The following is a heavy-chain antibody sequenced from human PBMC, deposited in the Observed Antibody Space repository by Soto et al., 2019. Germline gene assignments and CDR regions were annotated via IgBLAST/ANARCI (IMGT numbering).Heavy chain of an antibody. Sequence: GASVKVSYKASGYTFTSYGISWVRKAPGQGLEWMGWISAYNGNTNYAQKLQGRVTMTTDTSTSTAYMELRSLRSDDTAVYYCARWPIQLWFDYWGQGTLVTVSS. V-gene: IGHV1-18*01. J-gene: IGHJ4*02. CDR1: GYTFTSYG. CDR2: ISAYNGNT. CDR3: ARWPIQLWFDY. D-gene: IGHD5-18*01.